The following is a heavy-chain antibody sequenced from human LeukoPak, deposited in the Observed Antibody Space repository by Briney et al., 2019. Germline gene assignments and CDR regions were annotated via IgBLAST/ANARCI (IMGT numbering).Heavy chain of an antibody. J-gene: IGHJ4*02. CDR2: ISYDGSNK. V-gene: IGHV3-30*18. CDR1: GFTFSSYG. CDR3: AKDFLPHISMVRGVTTLFDF. D-gene: IGHD3-10*01. Sequence: GRSLRLSCAASGFTFSSYGMHWVRQAPGKGLEWVIGISYDGSNKYYADSVKGRFTISRDNSKNTLYLQMNSLGAEDTAVYYCAKDFLPHISMVRGVTTLFDFWGQGTLVTVSS.